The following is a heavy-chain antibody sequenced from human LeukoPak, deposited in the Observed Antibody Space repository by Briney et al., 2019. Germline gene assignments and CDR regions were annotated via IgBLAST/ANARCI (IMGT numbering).Heavy chain of an antibody. CDR2: INPNSGGT. Sequence: ASVKVSCKASGYTFTGYYMHWVRQAPGQGLEWMGWINPNSGGTNYAQKFQGRVTMTRDASISTAYMELSRLRSDDTAVYYCARPPEGGRRIYYLDYWGQGTLVTVSS. CDR3: ARPPEGGRRIYYLDY. D-gene: IGHD3-16*01. CDR1: GYTFTGYY. J-gene: IGHJ4*02. V-gene: IGHV1-2*02.